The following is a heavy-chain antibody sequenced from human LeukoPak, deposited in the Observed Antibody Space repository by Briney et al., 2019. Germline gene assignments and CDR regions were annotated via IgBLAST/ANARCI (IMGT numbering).Heavy chain of an antibody. Sequence: GGSLRLSCAVSGFTFSSYDMHWVRQAPGKGLEWVSVIYGGGNIYYADSVKGRFTISRDNSKNTLYLQMNSLRAEDTAVYYCARGAGYNYPYYFDYWGQGTLVTVSS. D-gene: IGHD5-24*01. CDR3: ARGAGYNYPYYFDY. V-gene: IGHV3-53*01. J-gene: IGHJ4*02. CDR1: GFTFSSYD. CDR2: IYGGGNI.